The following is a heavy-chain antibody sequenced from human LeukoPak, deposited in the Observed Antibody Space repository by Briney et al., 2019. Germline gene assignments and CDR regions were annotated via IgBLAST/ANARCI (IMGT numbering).Heavy chain of an antibody. D-gene: IGHD5-24*01. J-gene: IGHJ4*02. CDR1: GYTLNNFG. CDR2: ISAYNGDT. Sequence: ASVKVSCKASGYTLNNFGISWVRQAPGQGLEWMGWISAYNGDTKYAEKVQDRVTMTTDTSTSTAYMELRSLRSDDTAVYYCIRRDGYNLGYWGQGTLVTVSS. V-gene: IGHV1-18*01. CDR3: IRRDGYNLGY.